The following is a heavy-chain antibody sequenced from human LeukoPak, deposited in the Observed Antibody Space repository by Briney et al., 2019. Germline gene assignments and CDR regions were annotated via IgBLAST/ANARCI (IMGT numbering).Heavy chain of an antibody. Sequence: ASVKVSCKASGYTFTSYGISWVRPAPGQGLEWMGWISPYNGNTRYVQKLQGRVTMTTDTSTSTAYMELRSLRFDDTAVYYCARAGSGSGWYFDYWGQGTLVTVSS. CDR2: ISPYNGNT. CDR3: ARAGSGSGWYFDY. D-gene: IGHD6-19*01. V-gene: IGHV1-18*01. CDR1: GYTFTSYG. J-gene: IGHJ4*02.